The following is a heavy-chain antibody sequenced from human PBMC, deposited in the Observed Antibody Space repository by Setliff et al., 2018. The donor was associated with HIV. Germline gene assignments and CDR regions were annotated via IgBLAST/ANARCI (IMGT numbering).Heavy chain of an antibody. CDR2: INPNSGGT. V-gene: IGHV1-2*06. J-gene: IGHJ4*02. CDR1: GYTFTAYY. Sequence: ASVKVSCKASGYTFTAYYIHWVRQAPGQGLEWVGRINPNSGGTNYAQRFQGRVTMTLETSISTAYMELTSLRSDDTAVYYCATGLGYCSAGSCHGWGQGTPVTVSS. CDR3: ATGLGYCSAGSCHG. D-gene: IGHD2-15*01.